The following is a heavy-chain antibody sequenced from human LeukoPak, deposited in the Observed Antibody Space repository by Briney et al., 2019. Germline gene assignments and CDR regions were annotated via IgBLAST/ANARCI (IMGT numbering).Heavy chain of an antibody. J-gene: IGHJ4*02. D-gene: IGHD1-26*01. V-gene: IGHV3-15*01. CDR2: IKSKADGGIS. Sequence: GGSLRLSCAASGFTFSNAWMNWVRQAPGKGLEWVGRIKSKADGGISDYAEPVKGRFTFSRDDSKNTLYLQMNSLRAEDTAVYYCAKLIVGVRGYFDYWGQGTLVTVSS. CDR3: AKLIVGVRGYFDY. CDR1: GFTFSNAW.